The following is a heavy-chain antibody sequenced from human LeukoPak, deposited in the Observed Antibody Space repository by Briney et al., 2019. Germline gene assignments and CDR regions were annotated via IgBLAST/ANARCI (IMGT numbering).Heavy chain of an antibody. CDR1: GFIFDNFA. Sequence: GGSLRLSCAASGFIFDNFALSWVRQAPGKGLEWVSAISGSGATTYYADSVKGRLSISRDNSQNTLFLHLYSLRAEDTAVYYCAKTGFYGDYTFDSWGQGTLVTVSS. CDR3: AKTGFYGDYTFDS. J-gene: IGHJ4*02. CDR2: ISGSGATT. D-gene: IGHD4-17*01. V-gene: IGHV3-23*01.